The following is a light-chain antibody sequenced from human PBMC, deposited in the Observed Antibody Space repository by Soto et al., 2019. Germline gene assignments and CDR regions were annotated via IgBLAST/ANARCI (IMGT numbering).Light chain of an antibody. CDR1: SGHSNYA. CDR3: QTWGTGIHVL. CDR2: VNSEGSH. J-gene: IGLJ2*01. Sequence: QLVLTQSPSASASLGASVKLTCTLSSGHSNYAIAWHQQQPGKGPRYLMKVNSEGSHSKGDGIPDRFSGSSSRTERYLTISSLQSEDEADYYCQTWGTGIHVLFGGGTKLTVL. V-gene: IGLV4-69*01.